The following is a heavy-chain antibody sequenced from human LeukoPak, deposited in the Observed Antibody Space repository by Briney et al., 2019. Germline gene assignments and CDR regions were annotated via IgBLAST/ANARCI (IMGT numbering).Heavy chain of an antibody. J-gene: IGHJ4*02. CDR3: ARDPTQQQQLAYYFDY. CDR2: ISYDGSNK. Sequence: PGGSLRLSCAASGSTFSSYAMHWVRQAPGRGLEWVAVISYDGSNKYYADSVKGRFTISRDNSKNTLYLQMNSLRAEDTAVYYCARDPTQQQQLAYYFDYWGQGTLVTVSS. D-gene: IGHD6-13*01. CDR1: GSTFSSYA. V-gene: IGHV3-30-3*01.